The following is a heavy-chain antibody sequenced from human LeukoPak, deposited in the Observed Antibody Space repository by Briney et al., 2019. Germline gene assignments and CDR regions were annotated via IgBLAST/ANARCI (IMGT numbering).Heavy chain of an antibody. CDR2: IYYSGST. CDR3: ARGPLDSGYTYFDY. V-gene: IGHV4-59*01. D-gene: IGHD5-12*01. J-gene: IGHJ4*02. Sequence: PSETLSLTCTVSGGSISSYYWSWIRQPPGKGLEWIGYIYYSGSTNYNPSLKSRVTISVDTSKNQFSLKLSSVTAADTAVYYCARGPLDSGYTYFDYWGQGTLVSVAS. CDR1: GGSISSYY.